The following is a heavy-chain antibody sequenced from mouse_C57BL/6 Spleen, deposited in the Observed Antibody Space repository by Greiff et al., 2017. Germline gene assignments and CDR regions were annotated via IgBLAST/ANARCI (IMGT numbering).Heavy chain of an antibody. CDR3: TRGKKKDYFDY. Sequence: QVQLQQSGAELVRPGASVTLSCKASGYTFTDYEMHWVKQTPVHGLEWIGAIDPETGGTAYNQKFKGKAILTADKSSSTAYMELRSLTSEDSAVYYCTRGKKKDYFDYWGQGTTLTVSS. J-gene: IGHJ2*01. CDR1: GYTFTDYE. V-gene: IGHV1-15*01. CDR2: IDPETGGT.